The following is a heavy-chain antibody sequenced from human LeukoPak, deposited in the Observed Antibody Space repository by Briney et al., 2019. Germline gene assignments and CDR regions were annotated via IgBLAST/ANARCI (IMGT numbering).Heavy chain of an antibody. Sequence: GRSLRLSCAASGFTFSSYAMHWVRQAPGKGLEWVAVISYDGSNKYYADSVKGRFTISRDNSKNTLYLQMNSLRAEDTAVYYCARDFSGAVAGTTNFDYWGQGTLVTVSS. D-gene: IGHD6-19*01. CDR2: ISYDGSNK. CDR3: ARDFSGAVAGTTNFDY. J-gene: IGHJ4*02. CDR1: GFTFSSYA. V-gene: IGHV3-30-3*01.